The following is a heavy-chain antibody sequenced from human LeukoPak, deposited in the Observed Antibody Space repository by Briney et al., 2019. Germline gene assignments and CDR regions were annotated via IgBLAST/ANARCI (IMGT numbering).Heavy chain of an antibody. CDR3: TRMWLWSGDLGDC. Sequence: PGGSLRLSCTASGFTFRDYAMGWVRQAPGKGLEWVSFIRSKAYGGTTEYAASVKGRFTISRDDSQSITYLQMDSLKTEDTAVYYCTRMWLWSGDLGDCWGQGTLVTVSS. V-gene: IGHV3-49*04. CDR1: GFTFRDYA. CDR2: IRSKAYGGTT. J-gene: IGHJ4*02. D-gene: IGHD3-3*01.